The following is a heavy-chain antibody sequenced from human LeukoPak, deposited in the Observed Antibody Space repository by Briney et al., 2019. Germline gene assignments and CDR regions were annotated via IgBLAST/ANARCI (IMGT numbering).Heavy chain of an antibody. CDR1: GFSFSDAW. J-gene: IGHJ4*02. Sequence: GGSLRLSCAASGFSFSDAWMNWVRQAPGKGLEWVSTISGGGGSTYYADSVKGRFTISRDNSKNTLYLQVNSLRAEDTAVYYCAKGGKWDVTPFDYWGQGTLVTVSS. CDR3: AKGGKWDVTPFDY. V-gene: IGHV3-23*01. CDR2: ISGGGGST. D-gene: IGHD1-26*01.